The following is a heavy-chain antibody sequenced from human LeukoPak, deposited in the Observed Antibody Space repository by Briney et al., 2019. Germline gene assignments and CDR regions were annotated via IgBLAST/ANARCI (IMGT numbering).Heavy chain of an antibody. CDR1: GGSISSYY. Sequence: SETLSLTCTVSGGSISSYYWSWIRQPPGKGLEWIGYIYYSGSTNYNPSLKSRVTISIDTSKNQFSLKLSSVTAADTALYYCARNYDNSGYTAFGYWGRGTLVTVSS. CDR3: ARNYDNSGYTAFGY. J-gene: IGHJ4*02. CDR2: IYYSGST. V-gene: IGHV4-59*01. D-gene: IGHD3-22*01.